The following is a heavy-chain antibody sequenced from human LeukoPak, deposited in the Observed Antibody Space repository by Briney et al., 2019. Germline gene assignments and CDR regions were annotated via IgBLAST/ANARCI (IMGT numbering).Heavy chain of an antibody. D-gene: IGHD3-22*01. V-gene: IGHV4-34*01. CDR2: INHSGST. CDR3: ARLHDSSGYYPYYFDY. J-gene: IGHJ4*02. Sequence: SETLSLTCAVYGGSFSGYYWSWIRQPPGKGLEWIGEINHSGSTNYNPSLKSRVTISVDKSKNQFSLKLSSVTAADTAVYYCARLHDSSGYYPYYFDYWGQGTLVTVSS. CDR1: GGSFSGYY.